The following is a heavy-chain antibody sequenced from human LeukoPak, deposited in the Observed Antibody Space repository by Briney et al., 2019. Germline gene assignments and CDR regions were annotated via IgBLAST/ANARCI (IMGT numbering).Heavy chain of an antibody. CDR2: IKEYGSEK. CDR1: GFTFSSYW. V-gene: IGHV3-7*01. CDR3: ARHLVEGYTRKWFDL. Sequence: GRSLRLSCVGSGFTFSSYWMSWVRQAPGKGLEWVANIKEYGSEKYYVDSVKGRFTASRDDAKNSLYLQMTSLRAEDTAVYYCARHLVEGYTRKWFDLWGQGTLVTVSS. D-gene: IGHD5-12*01. J-gene: IGHJ5*02.